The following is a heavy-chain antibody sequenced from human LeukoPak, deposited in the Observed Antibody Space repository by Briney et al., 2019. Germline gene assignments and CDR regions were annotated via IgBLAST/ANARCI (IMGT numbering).Heavy chain of an antibody. J-gene: IGHJ4*02. CDR1: GDSVSTNLYY. CDR3: ARQGYGRSSFFDH. D-gene: IGHD6-6*01. CDR2: LFHSGTT. V-gene: IGHV4-39*01. Sequence: SETLSLTCTVSGDSVSTNLYYWGWIRQPPGKGLEWIGNLFHSGTTYYNPSLKSRVSISVDTSKNQFSLKLNSVTAADTAVYYCARQGYGRSSFFDHWGQRTLVTVSS.